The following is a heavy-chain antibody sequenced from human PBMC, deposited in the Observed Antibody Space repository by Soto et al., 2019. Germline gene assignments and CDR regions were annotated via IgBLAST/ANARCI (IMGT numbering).Heavy chain of an antibody. CDR1: GGSISSSSYY. CDR3: ARRKRDIVVVPAVIPPYHGMDV. CDR2: IYYSGST. V-gene: IGHV4-39*01. D-gene: IGHD2-2*01. Sequence: WETLSLTCTVSGGSISSSSYYWGWIRQPPGKGLEWIGSIYYSGSTYYNPSLKSRVTISVDTSKNQFSLKLSSVTAADTAVYYCARRKRDIVVVPAVIPPYHGMDVWGQGTTVTVSS. J-gene: IGHJ6*02.